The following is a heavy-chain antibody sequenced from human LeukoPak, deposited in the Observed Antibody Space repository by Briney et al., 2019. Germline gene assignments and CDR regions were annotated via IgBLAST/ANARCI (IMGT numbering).Heavy chain of an antibody. D-gene: IGHD3-22*01. J-gene: IGHJ5*02. CDR2: IYSGGST. CDR3: ARDYYDSSGYWFDP. V-gene: IGHV3-53*01. CDR1: GFTFSSYS. Sequence: QPGGSLRLSCAASGFTFSSYSMNWVRQAPGKGLERVSVIYSGGSTYYADSVKGRFTISRDNSKNTLYLQMNSLRAEDTAVYYCARDYYDSSGYWFDPWGQGTLVTVSS.